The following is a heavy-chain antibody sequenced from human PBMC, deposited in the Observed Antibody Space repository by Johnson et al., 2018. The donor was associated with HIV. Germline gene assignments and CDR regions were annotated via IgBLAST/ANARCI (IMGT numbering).Heavy chain of an antibody. D-gene: IGHD3-3*01. CDR2: IWYDGSNK. Sequence: QMQLVESGGGVVQPGRSLRLSCAASGFTFSSYGMHWVRQAPGKGLEWVAVIWYDGSNKYYADSVKGRFTISRDNSKNTLYLQMNSLRAEDTAVYYCAKQLVDLDYCFWGGYPIWGQGTMVTVSS. V-gene: IGHV3-33*06. J-gene: IGHJ3*02. CDR3: AKQLVDLDYCFWGGYPI. CDR1: GFTFSSYG.